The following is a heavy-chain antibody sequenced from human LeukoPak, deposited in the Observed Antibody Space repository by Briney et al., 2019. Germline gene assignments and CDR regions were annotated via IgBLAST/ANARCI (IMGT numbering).Heavy chain of an antibody. CDR3: ARSRIAAAGTFDY. J-gene: IGHJ4*02. CDR1: GGSISSSSYY. Sequence: KTSETLSLTCTVSGGSISSSSYYWGWIRQPPGKGLEWIGSIYYSGSTYYNPSLKSRVTISVDTSKNQFSLKLSSVTAADTAVYYCARSRIAAAGTFDYWVQGTLVTVSS. D-gene: IGHD6-13*01. CDR2: IYYSGST. V-gene: IGHV4-39*01.